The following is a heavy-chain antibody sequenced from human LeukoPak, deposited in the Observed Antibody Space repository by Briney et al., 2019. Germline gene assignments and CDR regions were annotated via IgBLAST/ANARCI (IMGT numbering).Heavy chain of an antibody. CDR1: GFTFSNAW. V-gene: IGHV3-15*01. Sequence: GGSLRLSCAASGFTFSNAWMSWVRQAPGKGLEWVGRIKSKTDGGTTDYAAPVKGRFTISRDDSKNTLYLQMNSLKTEDTAVYYCTTRFWERGLRYFDWLSNPMNAFDIWGQGIMVTVSS. CDR2: IKSKTDGGTT. CDR3: TTRFWERGLRYFDWLSNPMNAFDI. D-gene: IGHD3-9*01. J-gene: IGHJ3*02.